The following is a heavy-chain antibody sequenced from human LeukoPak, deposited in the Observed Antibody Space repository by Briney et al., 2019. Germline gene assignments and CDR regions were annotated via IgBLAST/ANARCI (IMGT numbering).Heavy chain of an antibody. V-gene: IGHV3-48*03. CDR3: ARDSGYDYN. D-gene: IGHD5-12*01. CDR2: ISSSGSTI. Sequence: PGGSLRLSCAASGFTFSSYEMNWVRQAPGKGLEWVSYISSSGSTIYYADSVKGRFTISRDNAKSSLYLQMNSLRAEDTAVYYCARDSGYDYNWGQGTLVTVSS. CDR1: GFTFSSYE. J-gene: IGHJ4*02.